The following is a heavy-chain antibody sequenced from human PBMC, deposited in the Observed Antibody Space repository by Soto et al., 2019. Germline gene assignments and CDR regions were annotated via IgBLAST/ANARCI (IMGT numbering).Heavy chain of an antibody. D-gene: IGHD3-10*01. CDR2: TCYSGRT. Sequence: SETLSLTCTVSGGSISSYYWSWIRQPPGKGLEWIGYTCYSGRTNYNPSLKSRVTISVDTSKNQFSLKLSSVTAADTAVYYCAGGGGREGMSGAFDIWGQGTMVTVSS. CDR3: AGGGGREGMSGAFDI. CDR1: GGSISSYY. V-gene: IGHV4-59*01. J-gene: IGHJ3*02.